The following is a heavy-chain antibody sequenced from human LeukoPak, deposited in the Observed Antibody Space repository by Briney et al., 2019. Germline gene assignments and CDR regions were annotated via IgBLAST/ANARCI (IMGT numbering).Heavy chain of an antibody. CDR1: GFTFSSYG. D-gene: IGHD6-13*01. CDR2: ISYDGSNK. V-gene: IGHV3-30*03. Sequence: GRSLRLSCAASGFTFSSYGMHWVRQAPGKGLEWVAVISYDGSNKYYADSVKGRFTISRDNSKNTLYLQMNSLRAEDTAVYYCARDKLLEQQLTRHNWFDPWGQGTLVTVSS. J-gene: IGHJ5*02. CDR3: ARDKLLEQQLTRHNWFDP.